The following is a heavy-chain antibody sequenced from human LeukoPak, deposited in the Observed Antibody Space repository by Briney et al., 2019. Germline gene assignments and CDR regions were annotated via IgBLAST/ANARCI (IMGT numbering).Heavy chain of an antibody. CDR1: GYTFTSYG. CDR2: MNPNSGNT. CDR3: ARGRVYYYDSSGYYNWFDP. Sequence: ASVKVSCKASGYTFTSYGISWVRQAPGQGLEGMGWMNPNSGNTGYAQKFQGRVTMTRNTSISTAYMELSSLRSEDTAVYYCARGRVYYYDSSGYYNWFDPWGQGTLVTVSS. D-gene: IGHD3-22*01. V-gene: IGHV1-8*02. J-gene: IGHJ5*02.